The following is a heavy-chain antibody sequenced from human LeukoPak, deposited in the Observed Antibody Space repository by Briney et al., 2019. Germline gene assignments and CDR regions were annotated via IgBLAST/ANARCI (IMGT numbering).Heavy chain of an antibody. D-gene: IGHD2-21*01. Sequence: PGGSLRLSCAASGFTFSDHYMSWIRQAPGKGLEWLSYIGGSGGNIQYADSVKGRFTISRDNRKNVLYLQMNSLRDEDTAVYYCTRDPRLSLYWGQGTLVTVSS. J-gene: IGHJ4*02. CDR3: TRDPRLSLY. CDR2: IGGSGGNI. V-gene: IGHV3-11*01. CDR1: GFTFSDHY.